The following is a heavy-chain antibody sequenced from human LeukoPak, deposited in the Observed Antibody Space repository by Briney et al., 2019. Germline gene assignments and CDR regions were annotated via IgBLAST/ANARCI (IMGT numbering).Heavy chain of an antibody. CDR1: GFTFSSYA. CDR3: AKDQPLVRPAAGHFDY. CDR2: ISGSGRST. J-gene: IGHJ4*02. Sequence: GGSLRLSCAASGFTFSSYAMSWVRQAPGKGLEGVSAISGSGRSTYYADSVKGRFTISRDNSKNTLYLQMNSLRAEDTAVYYCAKDQPLVRPAAGHFDYWGQGTLVTVSS. D-gene: IGHD6-13*01. V-gene: IGHV3-23*01.